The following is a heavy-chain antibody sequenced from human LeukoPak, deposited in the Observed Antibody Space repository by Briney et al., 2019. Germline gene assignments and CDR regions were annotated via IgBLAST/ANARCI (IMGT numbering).Heavy chain of an antibody. CDR3: ARGYSAFDI. CDR2: IYSGGST. CDR1: GFTVSSNY. J-gene: IGHJ3*02. Sequence: GGSLRLSCAASGFTVSSNYMSWVRQAPGKGLEWVSVIYSGGSTYYAESVKGWFTISRDNAKNSLYLQMNSLGAEDTAVYYCARGYSAFDIWGQGTMVTVSS. V-gene: IGHV3-53*01. D-gene: IGHD5-12*01.